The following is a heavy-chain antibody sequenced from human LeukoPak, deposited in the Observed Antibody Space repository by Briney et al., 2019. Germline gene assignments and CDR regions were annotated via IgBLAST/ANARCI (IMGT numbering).Heavy chain of an antibody. D-gene: IGHD2-15*01. CDR2: ISGSGGST. CDR1: GFTFSSYA. CDR3: ARDFSMGGGIDY. J-gene: IGHJ4*02. Sequence: PGGSLRLSCAASGFTFSSYAMSWVRQAPGKGLEWVSAISGSGGSTYYADSVKGRFTISRDNSKNTLYLQMNSLRAEDTAVYYCARDFSMGGGIDYWGQGTLVTVSS. V-gene: IGHV3-23*01.